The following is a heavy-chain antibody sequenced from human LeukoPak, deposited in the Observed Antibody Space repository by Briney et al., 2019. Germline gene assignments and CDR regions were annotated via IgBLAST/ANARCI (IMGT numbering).Heavy chain of an antibody. CDR2: IYHSGST. J-gene: IGHJ6*02. V-gene: IGHV4-30-2*01. CDR3: ARELPRYYSGMDA. CDR1: GGSISSGGFY. Sequence: SETLSLTCTVSGGSISSGGFYWSWIRQPPGKGLEWIGYIYHSGSTYYNPSLKSRVTISVDRSKNQFSLKLSSVTAADTAVYYCARELPRYYSGMDAWGQGTTVTVSS.